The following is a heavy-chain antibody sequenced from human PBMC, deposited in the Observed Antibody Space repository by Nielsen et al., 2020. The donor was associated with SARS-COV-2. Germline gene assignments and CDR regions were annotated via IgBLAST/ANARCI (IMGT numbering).Heavy chain of an antibody. V-gene: IGHV3-21*01. CDR1: GFSVSTNY. Sequence: GGSLRLSCAASGFSVSTNYMSWVRQAPGKGLEWVSSISSSSSYIYYADSVKGRFTISRDNAKNSLYLQMNSLRAEDTAVYYCARAYRPITIFGVVPPSGMDVWGQGTTVTVSS. J-gene: IGHJ6*02. D-gene: IGHD3-3*01. CDR3: ARAYRPITIFGVVPPSGMDV. CDR2: ISSSSSYI.